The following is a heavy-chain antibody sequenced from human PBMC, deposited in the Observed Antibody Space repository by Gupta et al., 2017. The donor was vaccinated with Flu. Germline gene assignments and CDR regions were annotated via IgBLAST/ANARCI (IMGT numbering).Heavy chain of an antibody. CDR3: SRDTTGPNDC. Sequence: TLSNEWVHWVRQAPGKGLVWVSRISPDGTTTYADSVKGRFTISRDIAENRLFLQMNSLKAEDTGVYYCSRDTTGPNDCWGQGTLVTVSS. J-gene: IGHJ1*01. V-gene: IGHV3-74*01. CDR2: ISPDGTT. D-gene: IGHD1-1*01. CDR1: TLSNEW.